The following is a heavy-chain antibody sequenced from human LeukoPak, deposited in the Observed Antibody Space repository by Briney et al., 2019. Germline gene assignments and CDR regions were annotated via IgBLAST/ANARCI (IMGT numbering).Heavy chain of an antibody. Sequence: GASVKVSCKASGYTFTGYYMHWVRQAPGQGLEWMGWINPNSGGTNYAQKFQGRVTMTRDTSISTAYMELSRLRSDDTAVYYCARGEILGYYYDSSGYSFDYWGQGTLVTVSS. D-gene: IGHD3-22*01. CDR3: ARGEILGYYYDSSGYSFDY. CDR2: INPNSGGT. J-gene: IGHJ4*02. V-gene: IGHV1-2*02. CDR1: GYTFTGYY.